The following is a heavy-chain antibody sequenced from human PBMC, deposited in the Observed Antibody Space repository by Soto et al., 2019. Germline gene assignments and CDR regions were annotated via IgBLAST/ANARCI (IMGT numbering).Heavy chain of an antibody. CDR1: GGSISSYY. V-gene: IGHV4-59*01. D-gene: IGHD6-13*01. J-gene: IGHJ6*02. Sequence: QVKLQESGPGLVKPSETLSLTCTVSGGSISSYYRSWIRQPPGKGLEWIAYIHDSGSTKYNPSLKGRVTISAGTSKTQVSLKLRSVTAADTAEYYCASVSSWNIVRIDVWGQGTTVTVPS. CDR2: IHDSGST. CDR3: ASVSSWNIVRIDV.